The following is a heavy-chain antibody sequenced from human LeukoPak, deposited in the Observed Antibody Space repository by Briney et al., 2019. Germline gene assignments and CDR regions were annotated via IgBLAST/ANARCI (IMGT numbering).Heavy chain of an antibody. J-gene: IGHJ4*02. CDR1: GFTFSNFA. Sequence: GGSLRLSCAASGFTFSNFAMTWVRQAPGKGLEWVSGISGGTTYYADSVKGRFTSSRDNSKNTLYLQMNSLRAEDTAVYYCAKGIGAAADYWGQGTLVTVSS. V-gene: IGHV3-23*01. CDR3: AKGIGAAADY. CDR2: ISGGTT. D-gene: IGHD6-13*01.